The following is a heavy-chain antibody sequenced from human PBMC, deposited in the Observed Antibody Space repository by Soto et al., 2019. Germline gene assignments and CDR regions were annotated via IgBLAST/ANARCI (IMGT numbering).Heavy chain of an antibody. D-gene: IGHD6-6*01. J-gene: IGHJ6*03. Sequence: QVQLVQSGAEVKKPGASVKVSCKASGDTFTSYYIHWVRQAPGQGPEWMAIVNHSGGSTVYAQRFQGRATMTGDTSTSTVYMELSSLRSEDTAVYYCAKGSNSSSFYYYYFMDVWGKGTTVTVSS. CDR2: VNHSGGST. CDR1: GDTFTSYY. V-gene: IGHV1-46*03. CDR3: AKGSNSSSFYYYYFMDV.